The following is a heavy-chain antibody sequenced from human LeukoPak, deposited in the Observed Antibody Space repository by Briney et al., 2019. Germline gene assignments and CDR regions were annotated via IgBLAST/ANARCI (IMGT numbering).Heavy chain of an antibody. D-gene: IGHD5-18*01. V-gene: IGHV3-21*01. J-gene: IGHJ4*02. CDR1: GFTFSDYS. CDR3: VRVRRFSDGYGSDC. Sequence: AGGSLRLSCAASGFTFSDYSMSWVRQAPGKGLEWVSSITSSSGYIYDADSVKGRFTISRDNAKNSLHLQMNSLRAEDTAVYHCVRVRRFSDGYGSDCWGQGTLVTVSS. CDR2: ITSSSGYI.